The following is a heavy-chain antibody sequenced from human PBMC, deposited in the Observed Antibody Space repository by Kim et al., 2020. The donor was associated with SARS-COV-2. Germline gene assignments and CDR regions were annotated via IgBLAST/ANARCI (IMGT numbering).Heavy chain of an antibody. D-gene: IGHD2-21*02. CDR3: ARGDSIDH. Sequence: GGSLRLSCTASGFTFNNYAMNWVRQAPGKGLEWVSYISAGSSSKNYADSVKGRFTISRDSAKNSVYLQMNSLTDEDRGVYFCARGDSIDHWGQGILVTVS. CDR1: GFTFNNYA. J-gene: IGHJ4*02. CDR2: ISAGSSSK. V-gene: IGHV3-48*02.